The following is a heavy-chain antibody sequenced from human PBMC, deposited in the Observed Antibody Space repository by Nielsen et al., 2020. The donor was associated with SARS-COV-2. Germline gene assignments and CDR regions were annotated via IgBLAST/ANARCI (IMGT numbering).Heavy chain of an antibody. CDR1: GYSFTSYW. J-gene: IGHJ4*02. CDR2: IYPGDSDT. D-gene: IGHD5-18*01. Sequence: KVSCKGSGYSFTSYWIGWVRQMPGKGLEWMGIIYPGDSDTRYSPSFQGQVTISADKSISTAYLQWSSLKASDTAMYYCAKQGVDTAMVTGYWGQGTLVTVSS. V-gene: IGHV5-51*01. CDR3: AKQGVDTAMVTGY.